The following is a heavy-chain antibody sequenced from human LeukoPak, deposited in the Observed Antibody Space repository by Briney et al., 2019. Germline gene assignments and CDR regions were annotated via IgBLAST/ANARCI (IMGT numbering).Heavy chain of an antibody. J-gene: IGHJ4*02. V-gene: IGHV3-7*01. CDR2: IKQDGSEK. CDR3: ARELQIAVAGLDY. CDR1: GFTFSSYW. Sequence: GGSLRLSCAASGFTFSSYWMSWVRQAPGKGLEWVANIKQDGSEKYYVDSVKGRFTISRDNAKNSLYLQMNSLRAEDTAVYYCARELQIAVAGLDYWGQGTLVTVSS. D-gene: IGHD6-19*01.